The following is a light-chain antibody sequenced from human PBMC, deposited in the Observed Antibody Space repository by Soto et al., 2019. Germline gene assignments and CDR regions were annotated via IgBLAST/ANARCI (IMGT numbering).Light chain of an antibody. CDR1: SSDVGGYNY. CDR2: EVS. V-gene: IGLV2-14*01. J-gene: IGLJ2*01. Sequence: QSVLTQPASVSGSPGQSITISCTGTSSDVGGYNYVSWYQQHPGKAPKLMIYEVSNRPSGVSNRFSGSKSDNTASLTISGLQAEDEDDYYCSSYTSSGTLVVFGGGTKLTVL. CDR3: SSYTSSGTLVV.